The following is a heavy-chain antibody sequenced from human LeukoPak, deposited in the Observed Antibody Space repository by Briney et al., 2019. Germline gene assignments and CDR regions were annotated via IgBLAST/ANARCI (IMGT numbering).Heavy chain of an antibody. CDR2: IYYSGST. J-gene: IGHJ4*02. D-gene: IGHD2-2*01. Sequence: SQTLSLTCTVSGGSISSSGYYWSWIRQHPGKGLEWIGYIYYSGSTYYNPSLKSRVTISVDTSKNQFSLKLSSVTAADTAVYSFRRDVPSAVDPPHFAYWGRGPRVTVSS. V-gene: IGHV4-31*03. CDR1: GGSISSSGYY. CDR3: RRDVPSAVDPPHFAY.